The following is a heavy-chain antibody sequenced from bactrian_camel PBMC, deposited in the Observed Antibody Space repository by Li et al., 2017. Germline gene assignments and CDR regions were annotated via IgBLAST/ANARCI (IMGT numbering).Heavy chain of an antibody. J-gene: IGHJ4*01. CDR1: GPSYERGC. V-gene: IGHV3S63*01. D-gene: IGHD3*01. Sequence: QVQLVESGGGLVQAGGSLRLSCTASGPSYERGCMAWFRQAPGKEREGVAVVEADGTAYHADSVKGRFTISRDNAKNTVYLQMNSLKSEDTAVYYCVRGWDDDTWSFNYWGQGTQVTVS. CDR2: VEADGTA. CDR3: VRGWDDDTWSFNY.